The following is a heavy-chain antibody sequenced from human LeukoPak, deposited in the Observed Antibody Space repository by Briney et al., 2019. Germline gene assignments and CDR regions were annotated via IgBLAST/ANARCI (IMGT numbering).Heavy chain of an antibody. D-gene: IGHD1-26*01. CDR2: IYTSGST. J-gene: IGHJ5*02. CDR1: GGSISSGSHY. V-gene: IGHV4-61*02. CDR3: ARDRSNIWFDP. Sequence: SETLSLTCTVSGGSISSGSHYWSWIRQPAGKGLEWIGRIYTSGSTNYNPSLKSRVTISVDTSKNQFSLKLSSVTAADTAVYYCARDRSNIWFDPWGQGTLVTVSS.